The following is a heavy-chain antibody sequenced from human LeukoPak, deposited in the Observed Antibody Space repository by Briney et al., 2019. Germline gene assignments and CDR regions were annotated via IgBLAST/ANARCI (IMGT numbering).Heavy chain of an antibody. V-gene: IGHV4-39*01. CDR3: ARTGYYYDSSGSFDY. CDR2: IYYSGST. D-gene: IGHD3-22*01. J-gene: IGHJ4*02. CDR1: GDSISTSSSY. Sequence: PSETLSLTCSVSGDSISTSSSYWGWIRQPPGKGLEWIGSIYYSGSTYYNPSLKSRVTISVDTSKNQFSLKLSSVTAADTVVYYCARTGYYYDSSGSFDYWGQGTLVTVSS.